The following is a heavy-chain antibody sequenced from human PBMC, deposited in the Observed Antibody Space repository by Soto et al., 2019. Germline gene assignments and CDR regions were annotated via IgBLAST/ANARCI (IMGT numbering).Heavy chain of an antibody. Sequence: SETLSLTCTVSGGSISSGGYYWSWIRRHPGKGLEWIGYIYYSGSTYYNPSLKSRVTISVDTSKNQFSLKLSSVTAADTAVYYCASTLNDYGDYDLNYWGQGTLVTVSS. CDR3: ASTLNDYGDYDLNY. CDR2: IYYSGST. J-gene: IGHJ4*02. CDR1: GGSISSGGYY. D-gene: IGHD4-17*01. V-gene: IGHV4-31*03.